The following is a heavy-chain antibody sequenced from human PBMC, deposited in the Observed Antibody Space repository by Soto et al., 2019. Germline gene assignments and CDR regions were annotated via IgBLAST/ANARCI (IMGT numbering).Heavy chain of an antibody. CDR1: GYTFSNYG. CDR3: ARGGRTNYYYGFDV. D-gene: IGHD2-15*01. V-gene: IGHV1-18*01. J-gene: IGHJ6*02. CDR2: ISAYNGIT. Sequence: QVQLVQSGAEVKKPGASVKVSCKASGYTFSNYGITWVRQAPGQGLEWMGWISAYNGITNYAQKVQARVTMTTDTSTSTDYMELRRLRSDDSAVYYCARGGRTNYYYGFDVWGQGTTVTVSS.